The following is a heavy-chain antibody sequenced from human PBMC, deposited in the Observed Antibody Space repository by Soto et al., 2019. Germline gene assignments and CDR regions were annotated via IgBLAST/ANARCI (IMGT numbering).Heavy chain of an antibody. V-gene: IGHV4-30-4*01. D-gene: IGHD3-22*01. J-gene: IGHJ4*02. CDR2: IYYSGST. CDR1: GGSISSGDYY. Sequence: PSETLSLTCTVSGGSISSGDYYWSWIRQPPGKGLEWIGYIYYSGSTYYNPSLKSRVTISVDTSKNQFSLKLSSVTAADTAVYYCARALYYDSSGLVYWGQGTLVTVSS. CDR3: ARALYYDSSGLVY.